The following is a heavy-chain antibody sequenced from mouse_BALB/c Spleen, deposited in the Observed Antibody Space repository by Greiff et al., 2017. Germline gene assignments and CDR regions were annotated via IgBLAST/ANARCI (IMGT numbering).Heavy chain of an antibody. CDR2: ISNGGGST. CDR3: ARHYGYGDY. V-gene: IGHV5-12-2*01. CDR1: GFTFSSYT. J-gene: IGHJ2*01. Sequence: DVHLVESGGGLVQPGGSLKLSCAASGFTFSSYTMSWVRQTPEKRLEWVAYISNGGGSTYYPDTVKGRFTISRDNAKNTLYLQMSSLKSEDTAMYYCARHYGYGDYWGQGTTLTVSS. D-gene: IGHD1-2*01.